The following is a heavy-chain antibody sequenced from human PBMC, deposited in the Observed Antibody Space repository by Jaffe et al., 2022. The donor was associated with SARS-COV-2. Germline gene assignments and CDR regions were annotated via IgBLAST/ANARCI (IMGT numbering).Heavy chain of an antibody. CDR2: INHSGST. CDR1: VGSFSGYH. J-gene: IGHJ6*03. D-gene: IGHD3-10*01. V-gene: IGHV4-34*01. CDR3: ARFGAHIMDV. Sequence: QVQLQQWGAGLLKPSETLSLTCAVYVGSFSGYHWSWIRQPPGKGLEWIGEINHSGSTDYNPSLKSRVIISVDTSKKQFSLKLSSVTAADTAVYYCARFGAHIMDVWGKGTTVTVSS.